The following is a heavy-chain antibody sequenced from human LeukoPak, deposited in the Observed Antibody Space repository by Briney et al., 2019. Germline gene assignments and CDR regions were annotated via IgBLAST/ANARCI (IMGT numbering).Heavy chain of an antibody. V-gene: IGHV1-8*02. CDR2: MNPVSGDA. D-gene: IGHD2-2*01. CDR3: ARAPMGTAALY. J-gene: IGHJ4*02. CDR1: GYIFTSYQ. Sequence: ASVKVSCKASGYIFTSYQMQWVRQAPGQGLEWMGWMNPVSGDAGSAQKFQGRVTLTRNTSITTAYMELSSLRSDDTALYYCARAPMGTAALYWGQGTLVTVSS.